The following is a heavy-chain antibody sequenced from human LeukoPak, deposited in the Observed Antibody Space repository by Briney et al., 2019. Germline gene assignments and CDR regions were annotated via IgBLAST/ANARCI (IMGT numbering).Heavy chain of an antibody. D-gene: IGHD3-22*01. CDR1: GFPFSSYA. J-gene: IGHJ4*02. Sequence: GGSLSLSCAASGFPFSSYAMRWVRKAPGRALEWVSAVSGSGGTTFYADSVKGRFTISRDNSKNTLYLQMNSLRAEDAAVYYWAKSDYYDSSGRPSSFEYWGQGTLVTVSS. CDR3: AKSDYYDSSGRPSSFEY. CDR2: VSGSGGTT. V-gene: IGHV3-23*01.